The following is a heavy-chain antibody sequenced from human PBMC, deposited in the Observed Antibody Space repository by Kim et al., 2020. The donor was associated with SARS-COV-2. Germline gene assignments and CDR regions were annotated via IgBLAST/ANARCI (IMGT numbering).Heavy chain of an antibody. CDR3: ARHSAGGDYFDY. Sequence: NYNPSLTSRVTISVDTSKKQFSLKLSSVTAADTAVYYCARHSAGGDYFDYWGQGTLVTVSS. V-gene: IGHV4-59*08. J-gene: IGHJ4*02. D-gene: IGHD3-10*01.